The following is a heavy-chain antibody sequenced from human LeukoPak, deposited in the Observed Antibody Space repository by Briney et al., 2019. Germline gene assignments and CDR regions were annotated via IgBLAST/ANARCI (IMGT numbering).Heavy chain of an antibody. Sequence: SETLSLTCTVSGGSISSHYWSWIRQPPGKGLEWIGYIYYSGSTNYNPFLKSRVTISVDTSKNQFSLKLSSVTAADTAVYYCARAYYDFWSGYGNYYYYVDVWGKGTTVPVSS. CDR3: ARAYYDFWSGYGNYYYYVDV. J-gene: IGHJ6*03. CDR2: IYYSGST. V-gene: IGHV4-59*11. D-gene: IGHD3-3*01. CDR1: GGSISSHY.